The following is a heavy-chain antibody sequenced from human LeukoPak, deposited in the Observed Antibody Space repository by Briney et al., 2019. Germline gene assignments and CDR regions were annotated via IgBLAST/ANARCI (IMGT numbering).Heavy chain of an antibody. Sequence: GGSLRLSCAASGFTFSSYAMSWVRQAPGKGLEWVSAISGSGGSTYYADSVKGRFTISRGNSKNTLYLQMNSLRAEDTAVYYCAKFPQWLRTKYFDYWGQGTLVTVSS. J-gene: IGHJ4*02. D-gene: IGHD5-12*01. CDR3: AKFPQWLRTKYFDY. CDR2: ISGSGGST. V-gene: IGHV3-23*01. CDR1: GFTFSSYA.